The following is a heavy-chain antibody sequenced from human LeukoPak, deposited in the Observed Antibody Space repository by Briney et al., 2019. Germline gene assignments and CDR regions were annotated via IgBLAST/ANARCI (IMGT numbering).Heavy chain of an antibody. CDR1: GGSISSGDYY. D-gene: IGHD3-22*01. J-gene: IGHJ4*02. Sequence: SETLSLTCTVSGGSISSGDYYWSWIRQPPGKGLEWIGYIYYSGSTYYNPSLRSRVTISVDTSKNQFSLKLSSVTAADTAVYYCARGTLYYDSSGYRKGPFDYWGQGTLVTVSS. V-gene: IGHV4-30-4*01. CDR2: IYYSGST. CDR3: ARGTLYYDSSGYRKGPFDY.